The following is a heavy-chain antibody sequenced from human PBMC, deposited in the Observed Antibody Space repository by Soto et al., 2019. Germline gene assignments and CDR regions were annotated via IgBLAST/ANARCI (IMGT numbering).Heavy chain of an antibody. Sequence: QVQLVQSGAEVKKPGSSVKVSCTASGGSLRNSVISWVRQAPAQRLEWMGGVIPILGTANYAQKFQGRVTMNADEATSTAYMDLSSLSPDDTAVYYCARLGHPGHWGPGTLVIVSS. CDR2: VIPILGTA. CDR1: GGSLRNSV. V-gene: IGHV1-69*01. J-gene: IGHJ4*02. CDR3: ARLGHPGH.